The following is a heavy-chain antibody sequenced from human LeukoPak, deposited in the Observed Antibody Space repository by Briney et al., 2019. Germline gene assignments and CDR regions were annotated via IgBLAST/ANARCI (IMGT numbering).Heavy chain of an antibody. CDR2: ISSSGSTI. V-gene: IGHV3-48*03. J-gene: IGHJ3*02. CDR3: ARVGDQGAFDI. CDR1: GFTFSSYE. Sequence: GGSLRLSCAASGFTFSSYEMNWVRQAPGKGLEWVSYISSSGSTIYYADSVKGRFTISRDNAKNSLYLQMNSLRAEDTAVYYCARVGDQGAFDIWGQGTMVTVSS. D-gene: IGHD3-10*01.